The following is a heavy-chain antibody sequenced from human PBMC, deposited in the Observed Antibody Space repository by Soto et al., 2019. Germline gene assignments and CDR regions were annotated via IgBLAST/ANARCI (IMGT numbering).Heavy chain of an antibody. CDR1: GGSISSGDYY. J-gene: IGHJ6*02. Sequence: SETLSLTCTVSGGSISSGDYYWSWIRQPPGKGLEWIGYIYYSGSTYYNPSLKSRVTISVDTSKNQFSLKLSSVTAADTAVYYCARDHYDFWSGSGMDVWGQGTTVTVS. CDR2: IYYSGST. D-gene: IGHD3-3*01. CDR3: ARDHYDFWSGSGMDV. V-gene: IGHV4-30-4*01.